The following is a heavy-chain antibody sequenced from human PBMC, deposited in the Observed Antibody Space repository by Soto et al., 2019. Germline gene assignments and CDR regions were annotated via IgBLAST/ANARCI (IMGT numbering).Heavy chain of an antibody. V-gene: IGHV3-15*01. D-gene: IGHD4-17*01. CDR3: TTDLIPTTPPYYFDY. Sequence: GGSLRLSCAASGFTFSNAWMSWVRQAPGKGLEWVGRIKSKTDGGTTDYAAPVKGRFTISRDDSKNTLYLQMNSLKTEDTAVYYCTTDLIPTTPPYYFDYWGQGTLVTVSS. CDR2: IKSKTDGGTT. CDR1: GFTFSNAW. J-gene: IGHJ4*02.